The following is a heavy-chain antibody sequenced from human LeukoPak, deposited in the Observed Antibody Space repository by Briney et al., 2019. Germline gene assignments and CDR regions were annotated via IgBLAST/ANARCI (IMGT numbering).Heavy chain of an antibody. CDR3: ARAVPYYYDTSGYYYGYFDY. Sequence: SETLSLTCAVSGGSISSGRYSWNWIRQPPGKGLEWIGYIYHSGSTYYNPSLKSRVTISVDTSKNQFSLRLNSVTAADTAVYYCARAVPYYYDTSGYYYGYFDYWGQGALVTVSS. CDR1: GGSISSGRYS. V-gene: IGHV4-30-2*01. D-gene: IGHD3-22*01. J-gene: IGHJ4*02. CDR2: IYHSGST.